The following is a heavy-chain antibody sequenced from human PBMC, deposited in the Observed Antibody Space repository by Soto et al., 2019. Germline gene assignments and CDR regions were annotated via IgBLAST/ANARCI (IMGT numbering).Heavy chain of an antibody. V-gene: IGHV1-24*01. J-gene: IGHJ3*02. D-gene: IGHD2-2*01. Sequence: QVQLVQSGAEVKKPGASVKVSCKVSGYTLTELSMHWVRQAPGKGLEWMGGFDPEDGETIYAQKFQGRVTMNEDTSTDTAYMELSSLRSEDTAVYYCATDYQLPAYSDAFDIWGQGTMVTVSS. CDR2: FDPEDGET. CDR3: ATDYQLPAYSDAFDI. CDR1: GYTLTELS.